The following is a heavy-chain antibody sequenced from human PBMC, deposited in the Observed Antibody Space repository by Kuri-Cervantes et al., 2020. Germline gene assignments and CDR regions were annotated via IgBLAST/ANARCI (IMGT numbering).Heavy chain of an antibody. J-gene: IGHJ3*02. V-gene: IGHV3-9*01. CDR2: ISWNSGSI. CDR1: GFRFSNYW. Sequence: GGSLRLSCAPSGFRFSNYWMNWVRQAPGKGLEWVSGISWNSGSIGYADSVKGRFTISRDNAKNSLYLQMNSLRAEDTAVYYCAREQYSDNAFDIWGQGTMVTVSS. D-gene: IGHD1-26*01. CDR3: AREQYSDNAFDI.